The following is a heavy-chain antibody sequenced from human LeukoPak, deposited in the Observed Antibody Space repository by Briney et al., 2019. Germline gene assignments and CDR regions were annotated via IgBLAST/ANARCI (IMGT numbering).Heavy chain of an antibody. CDR2: INHSGST. V-gene: IGHV4-34*01. CDR1: GGSFSGYY. D-gene: IGHD3-10*01. Sequence: SETLSLTCAVSGGSFSGYYWSWIRQPPEKGLEWIGEINHSGSTNYNPSLKSRVTISVDTSKNQFSLNLSSVTAADTAVYYCARDPPYYGFDYWGQGTLVTVSS. J-gene: IGHJ4*02. CDR3: ARDPPYYGFDY.